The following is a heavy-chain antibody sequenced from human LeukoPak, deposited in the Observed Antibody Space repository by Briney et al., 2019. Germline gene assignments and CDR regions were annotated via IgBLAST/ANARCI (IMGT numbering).Heavy chain of an antibody. CDR1: GYTFTSYY. CDR3: ARDGDSSGYYLTGFDY. V-gene: IGHV1-46*01. CDR2: INPSGGST. J-gene: IGHJ4*02. D-gene: IGHD3-22*01. Sequence: VASVKVSCKASGYTFTSYYMHWVRQAPGQGLEWMGIINPSGGSTSYAQKFQGRVTMTRDTSTSTVYMELSSLRSEDTAVYYCARDGDSSGYYLTGFDYWGQGTLVIVSS.